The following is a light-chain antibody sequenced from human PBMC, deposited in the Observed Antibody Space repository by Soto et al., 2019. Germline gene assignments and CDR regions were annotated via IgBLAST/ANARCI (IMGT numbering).Light chain of an antibody. CDR3: QQSSSTPQT. Sequence: DIPMTQSPSSLSASIGDRVTITCRASQTVGTYLSWYQQKQGKAPKLLINVASTLQSGVPSRFSGSGSGTDFTLAIGSLQPEDFATYYCQQSSSTPQTFGGGTRVEIK. V-gene: IGKV1-39*01. CDR1: QTVGTY. CDR2: VAS. J-gene: IGKJ4*01.